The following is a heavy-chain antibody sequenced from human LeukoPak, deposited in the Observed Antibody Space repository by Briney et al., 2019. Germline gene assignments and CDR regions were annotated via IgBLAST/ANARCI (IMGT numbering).Heavy chain of an antibody. D-gene: IGHD6-19*01. CDR3: ARAVPHYFDY. CDR1: GGSISSYY. V-gene: IGHV4-59*12. J-gene: IGHJ4*02. Sequence: SETLSLTCTVSGGSISSYYWSWIRQPPGKGLEWIGYIYHTGSTSYNPSLKGRVTISVDTSRNQFSLKLSSVTAADTAVYYCARAVPHYFDYWGQGTLVTVSS. CDR2: IYHTGST.